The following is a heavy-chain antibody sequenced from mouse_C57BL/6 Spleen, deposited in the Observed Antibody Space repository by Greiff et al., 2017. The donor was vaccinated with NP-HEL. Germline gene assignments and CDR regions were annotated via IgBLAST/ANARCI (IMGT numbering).Heavy chain of an antibody. J-gene: IGHJ2*01. CDR2: ISYDGSN. CDR3: AREGANYYGSSYGVDY. V-gene: IGHV3-6*01. CDR1: GYSITSGYY. Sequence: EVQLVESGPGLVKPSQSLSLTCSVTGYSITSGYYWNWIRQFPGNKLEWMGYISYDGSNNYNPSLKNRISITRDPSKNQFFLKLNSVTTEDTATYYCAREGANYYGSSYGVDYWGQGTTLTVSS. D-gene: IGHD1-1*01.